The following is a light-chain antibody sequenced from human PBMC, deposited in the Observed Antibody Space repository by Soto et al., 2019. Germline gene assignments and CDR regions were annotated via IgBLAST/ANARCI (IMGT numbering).Light chain of an antibody. J-gene: IGKJ5*01. CDR1: QTVSGY. CDR2: DVS. Sequence: EIVLTQSPATLSLSPGERATLSCRASQTVSGYVDWYKQNRGQAPRLLIYDVSSRATGIPARFSGSGSGTDFALTITGLEPEDFAVYYGQQRSNWPIPFGQGTRLDIK. V-gene: IGKV3-11*01. CDR3: QQRSNWPIP.